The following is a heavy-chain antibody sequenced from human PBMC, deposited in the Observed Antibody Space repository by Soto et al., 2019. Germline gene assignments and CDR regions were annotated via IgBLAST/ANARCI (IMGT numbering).Heavy chain of an antibody. Sequence: GASVKVSCKASGGTFSSYAISWVRQAPGQGLEWMGGIIPIFGTANYAQKFRGRVTITADKSTSTACMELSSLRSEDTAVYYCARINGGYDHPHFDYWGQGTLVTVSS. CDR2: IIPIFGTA. CDR1: GGTFSSYA. V-gene: IGHV1-69*06. J-gene: IGHJ4*02. D-gene: IGHD5-12*01. CDR3: ARINGGYDHPHFDY.